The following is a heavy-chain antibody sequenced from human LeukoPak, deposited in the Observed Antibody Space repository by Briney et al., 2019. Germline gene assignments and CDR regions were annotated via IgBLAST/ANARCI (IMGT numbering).Heavy chain of an antibody. CDR1: GYTFTGYY. J-gene: IGHJ4*02. V-gene: IGHV1-2*06. D-gene: IGHD3-22*01. Sequence: ASVKASCKASGYTFTGYYMHWVRQAPGQGLEWMGRINPNSGGTNYAQKFQGRVTMTRDTSISTAYMELSRLRSDDTAVYYCARDQERYYDSSGYYWNYWGQGTLVTVSS. CDR2: INPNSGGT. CDR3: ARDQERYYDSSGYYWNY.